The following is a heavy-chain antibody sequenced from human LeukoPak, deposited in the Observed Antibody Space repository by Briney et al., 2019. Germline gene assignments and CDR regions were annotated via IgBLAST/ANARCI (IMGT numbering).Heavy chain of an antibody. V-gene: IGHV4-59*08. CDR3: ARRASWGPDY. J-gene: IGHJ4*02. CDR1: GGSITSYY. Sequence: SDTLSLTCTVSGGSITSYYWNWIRQPSGKGLEWIGYIYYSGSTNYNPSLKSRVTISVDTSKNQFSLKLSSVTAADTAVYYCARRASWGPDYWGQGILVTVSS. D-gene: IGHD7-27*01. CDR2: IYYSGST.